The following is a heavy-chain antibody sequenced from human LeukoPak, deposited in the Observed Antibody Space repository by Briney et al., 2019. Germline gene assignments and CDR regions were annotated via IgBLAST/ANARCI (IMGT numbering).Heavy chain of an antibody. CDR2: IYSGGST. CDR3: ARDLDY. CDR1: GFIFSSYA. J-gene: IGHJ4*02. V-gene: IGHV3-53*01. Sequence: GGSLRLSCAASGFIFSSYAMSWVRQAPGKGLEWVSVIYSGGSTYYADSVKGRFTISRDNSKNTLYLQMNSLRAEDTAVYYCARDLDYWGQGTLVTVSS.